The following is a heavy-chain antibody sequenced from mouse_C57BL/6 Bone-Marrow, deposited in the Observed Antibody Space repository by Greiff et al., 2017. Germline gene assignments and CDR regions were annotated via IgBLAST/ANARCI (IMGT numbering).Heavy chain of an antibody. J-gene: IGHJ2*01. Sequence: EVQLVESGGGLVKPGGSLKLSCAASGFTFSSYTMSWVRQTPEKRLEWVATISGGGGNTYYPDSVKGRFTISRDNAKNTLYLQMSSLRSEDTALYYCARLLITTVVDYFDYWGQGTTLTVSS. CDR1: GFTFSSYT. D-gene: IGHD1-1*01. V-gene: IGHV5-9*01. CDR3: ARLLITTVVDYFDY. CDR2: ISGGGGNT.